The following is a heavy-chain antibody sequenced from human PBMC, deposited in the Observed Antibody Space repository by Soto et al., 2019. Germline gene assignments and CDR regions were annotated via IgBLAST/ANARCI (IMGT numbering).Heavy chain of an antibody. CDR3: ARAPYYDISTGYYTGYWYFDL. D-gene: IGHD3-9*01. V-gene: IGHV1-18*04. CDR1: GYTFTSYG. J-gene: IGHJ2*01. Sequence: QVQLVQSGAEVKKPGASVKVSCKASGYTFTSYGISWVRQAPGQGLEWMGWISAYNGNTNYAQKLQGRVTMTTDTSTSTAYMELRSLRSDDTAVYYCARAPYYDISTGYYTGYWYFDLWGRGTLVTVSS. CDR2: ISAYNGNT.